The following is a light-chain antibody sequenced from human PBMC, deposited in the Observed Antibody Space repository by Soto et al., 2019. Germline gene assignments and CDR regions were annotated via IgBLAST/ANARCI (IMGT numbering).Light chain of an antibody. J-gene: IGLJ2*01. Sequence: QSALTQPASVSGSPGQSITISCTGTSSDVGGYNYVSWYQQHPGKAPKLMIYEVSNRPSGVSNRFSGSKSGNTASLTISGLQAEDEADYYCSSYTSSSTRVVFGGGTKLTLL. CDR2: EVS. CDR3: SSYTSSSTRVV. CDR1: SSDVGGYNY. V-gene: IGLV2-14*01.